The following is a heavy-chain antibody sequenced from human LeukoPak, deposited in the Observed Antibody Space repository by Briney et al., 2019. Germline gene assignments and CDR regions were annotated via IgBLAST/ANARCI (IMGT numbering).Heavy chain of an antibody. CDR1: GGSISSYY. D-gene: IGHD2-2*02. Sequence: SETLSLTCTVSGGSISSYYWSWIRQPPGKGLEWIGYIYYSGSTNYNPSLKSRVTISVDTSKNQFSLRLSSVTAADTAVYYCARSPISGVPAAIAKWGNWFDPWGQGTLVTVSS. J-gene: IGHJ5*02. CDR2: IYYSGST. CDR3: ARSPISGVPAAIAKWGNWFDP. V-gene: IGHV4-59*12.